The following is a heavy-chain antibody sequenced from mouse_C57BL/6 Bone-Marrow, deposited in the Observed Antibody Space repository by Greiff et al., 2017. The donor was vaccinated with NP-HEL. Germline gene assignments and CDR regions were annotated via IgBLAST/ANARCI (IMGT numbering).Heavy chain of an antibody. J-gene: IGHJ3*01. Sequence: VQRVESGPGLVQPSQSLSITCTVSGFSLTSYGVHWVRQSPGKGLEWLGVIWSGGSTDYNAAFISRLSISKDNSKSQVFFKMNSLQADDTAIYYCAPHWAWFAYWGQGTLVTVSA. D-gene: IGHD4-1*01. V-gene: IGHV2-2*01. CDR2: IWSGGST. CDR3: APHWAWFAY. CDR1: GFSLTSYG.